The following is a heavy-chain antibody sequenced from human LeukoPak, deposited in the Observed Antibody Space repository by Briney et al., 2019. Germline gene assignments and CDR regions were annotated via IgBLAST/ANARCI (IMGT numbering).Heavy chain of an antibody. V-gene: IGHV4-39*01. CDR3: ARTPYVWGSYRYTFDY. D-gene: IGHD3-16*02. CDR1: GGSISSSSYY. CDR2: IYYSGST. J-gene: IGHJ4*02. Sequence: SETLSLTCTVSGGSISSSSYYWGWIRQPPGKGLEWIGSIYYSGSTYYNPSLKSRVTISVDTSKNQFSLKLSSVTAADTAVYYCARTPYVWGSYRYTFDYWGQGTLVTVSS.